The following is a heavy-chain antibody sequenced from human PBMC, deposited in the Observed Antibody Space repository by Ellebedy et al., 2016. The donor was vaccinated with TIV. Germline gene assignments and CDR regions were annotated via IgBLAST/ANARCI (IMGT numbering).Heavy chain of an antibody. Sequence: PGGSLRLSCAASGFTFSNYWMTWVRQAPGKGPEFVANIKQDGSEKYYVDSVKGRFNISRDNAKNSLYLQMNSLRAEDTAVYFCARSRGVSYWGQGTLVTVSS. D-gene: IGHD2-8*01. CDR3: ARSRGVSY. CDR2: IKQDGSEK. CDR1: GFTFSNYW. J-gene: IGHJ4*02. V-gene: IGHV3-7*03.